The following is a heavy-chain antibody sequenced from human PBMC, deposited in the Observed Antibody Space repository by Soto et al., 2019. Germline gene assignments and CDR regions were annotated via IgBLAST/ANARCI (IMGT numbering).Heavy chain of an antibody. CDR2: IIYDGSTK. J-gene: IGHJ4*02. D-gene: IGHD3-10*01. CDR3: AKDRMGAGVRGYFDY. Sequence: QVQLVESGGGVVQPGRSLRLSCAASGFTFSSYGMHWVRQAPGKGLEWVAFIIYDGSTKYYADSVKGRFTISRDNSKSTLYLQMHRLRAEDTAVYYCAKDRMGAGVRGYFDYWGQGTLVTVS. CDR1: GFTFSSYG. V-gene: IGHV3-30*18.